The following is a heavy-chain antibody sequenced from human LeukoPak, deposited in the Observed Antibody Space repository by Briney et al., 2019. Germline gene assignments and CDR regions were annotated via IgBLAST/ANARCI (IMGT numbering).Heavy chain of an antibody. CDR1: GYTFTSND. D-gene: IGHD3-3*01. CDR2: MNPNSGNT. CDR3: ARGLRGRGPIDFWSEGDWFDP. Sequence: ASVKVSCKASGYTFTSNDINWVRQATGQGLEWMGWMNPNSGNTGYAQKFQGRVTMTRNTSISTAYMELSSLRSEDTAVYYCARGLRGRGPIDFWSEGDWFDPWGQGTLVTVSS. V-gene: IGHV1-8*01. J-gene: IGHJ5*02.